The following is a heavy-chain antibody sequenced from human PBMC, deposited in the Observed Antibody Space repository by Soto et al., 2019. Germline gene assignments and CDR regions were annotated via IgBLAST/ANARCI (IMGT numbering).Heavy chain of an antibody. J-gene: IGHJ4*02. D-gene: IGHD3-22*01. Sequence: PVGSLRLSCAASGFTFSSYAMSWVRQAPGKGLEWVSAISGSGGSTYYADSVKGRFTISRDNSKNTLYLQMNSLRAEDTAVYYCAKDSGSVVVIYTPFDYWGQGTLVTVSS. CDR3: AKDSGSVVVIYTPFDY. CDR1: GFTFSSYA. V-gene: IGHV3-23*01. CDR2: ISGSGGST.